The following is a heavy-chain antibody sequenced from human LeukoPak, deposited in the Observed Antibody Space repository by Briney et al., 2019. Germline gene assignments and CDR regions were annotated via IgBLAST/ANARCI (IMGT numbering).Heavy chain of an antibody. CDR3: ARESNSMVPYYYYYMDV. D-gene: IGHD3-10*01. Sequence: SQTLSLTGTVSGGSISSGSYYWSWIRQPPGKGLEGIGRIYTSGSTNHNPSLRMRVTISVDTSKNQFSLKVSSVTAADTAVYYCARESNSMVPYYYYYMDVWGKGTTVTVSS. V-gene: IGHV4-61*02. J-gene: IGHJ6*03. CDR1: GGSISSGSYY. CDR2: IYTSGST.